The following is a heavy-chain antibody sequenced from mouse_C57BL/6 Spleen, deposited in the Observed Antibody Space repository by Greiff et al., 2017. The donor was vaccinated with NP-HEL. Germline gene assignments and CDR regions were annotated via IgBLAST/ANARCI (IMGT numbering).Heavy chain of an antibody. D-gene: IGHD1-1*01. CDR2: ISYDGSN. CDR3: ATHYGPVPWFAY. CDR1: GYSITSGYY. Sequence: EVKLQQSGPGLVKPSQSLSLTCSVTGYSITSGYYWNWIRQFPGNKLEWMGYISYDGSNNYNPSLKNRISITRDTSKNQFFLKLNSVTTEDTATYYCATHYGPVPWFAYWGQGTLVTVSA. V-gene: IGHV3-6*01. J-gene: IGHJ3*01.